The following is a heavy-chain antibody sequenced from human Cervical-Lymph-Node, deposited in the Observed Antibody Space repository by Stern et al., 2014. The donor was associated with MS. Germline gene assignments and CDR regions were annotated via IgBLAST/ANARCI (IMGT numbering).Heavy chain of an antibody. D-gene: IGHD3-3*01. CDR2: IYYSGST. CDR3: ARVSYDFWSGYYVFDY. CDR1: GGSISSGGYY. V-gene: IGHV4-31*03. J-gene: IGHJ4*02. Sequence: QLQLQESGPGLVKPSQTLSLTCTVSGGSISSGGYYWSWIRPHPGKGLVWVGYIYYSGSTYYNPSLKSRVTISVDTSKNQFSLKLSSVTAADTAVYYCARVSYDFWSGYYVFDYWGQGTLVTVSS.